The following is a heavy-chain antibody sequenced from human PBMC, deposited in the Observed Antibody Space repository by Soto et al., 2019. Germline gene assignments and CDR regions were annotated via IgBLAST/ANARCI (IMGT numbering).Heavy chain of an antibody. D-gene: IGHD6-19*01. Sequence: GGSLRLSCAASGFTFSSYGMHWVRQAPGKGLEWVAVISYDGSNKYYADSVRGRFTISRDNSKNTLYLQMNSLRAEDTAVYYCAKDTYSSGWIGWGQGTLVTVSS. CDR1: GFTFSSYG. CDR2: ISYDGSNK. J-gene: IGHJ4*02. V-gene: IGHV3-30*18. CDR3: AKDTYSSGWIG.